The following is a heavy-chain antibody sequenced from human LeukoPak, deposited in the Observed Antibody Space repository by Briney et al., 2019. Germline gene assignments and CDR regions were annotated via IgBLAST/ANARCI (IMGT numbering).Heavy chain of an antibody. D-gene: IGHD3-22*01. V-gene: IGHV4-31*03. CDR2: IYYSGST. CDR1: GGSISSGGYY. CDR3: ARVETYYYDSSGYPYFDY. J-gene: IGHJ4*02. Sequence: RPSQTLSLTCTVSGGSISSGGYYWSWIRQHPGKGLEWIGYIYYSGSTYYNPSLKSRVSISIDTSKNQFSLKLSSVTAADTAAYYCARVETYYYDSSGYPYFDYWGQGTLVTVSS.